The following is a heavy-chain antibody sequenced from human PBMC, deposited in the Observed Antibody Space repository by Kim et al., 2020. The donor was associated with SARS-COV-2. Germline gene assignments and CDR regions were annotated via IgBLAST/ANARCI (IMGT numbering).Heavy chain of an antibody. CDR3: ANLNSDYVWGSIDI. V-gene: IGHV3-23*01. J-gene: IGHJ3*02. D-gene: IGHD3-16*01. Sequence: AGSVKGRFTISRDKYKNTLYLQMNSLGAEDTAVYYCANLNSDYVWGSIDIWGQGTMVTVSS.